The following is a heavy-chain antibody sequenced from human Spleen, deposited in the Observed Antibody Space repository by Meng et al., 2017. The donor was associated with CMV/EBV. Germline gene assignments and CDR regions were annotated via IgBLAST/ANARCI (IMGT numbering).Heavy chain of an antibody. D-gene: IGHD3-3*01. J-gene: IGHJ6*02. Sequence: GSLRLSCTVSGGSVSSGSHYWRWIRQPPGKGLEWIQYMYYSVSSNNKPSLKSRVTISVDMSKNQITLRLRSVTAADTAVYYCAKIFPSDYYKYDMDVWGQGTTVTVSS. CDR1: GGSVSSGSHY. V-gene: IGHV4-61*01. CDR3: AKIFPSDYYKYDMDV. CDR2: MYYSVSS.